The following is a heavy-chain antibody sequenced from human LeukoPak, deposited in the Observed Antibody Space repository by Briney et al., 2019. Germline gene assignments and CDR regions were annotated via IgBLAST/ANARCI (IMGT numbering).Heavy chain of an antibody. CDR1: GFTFSSCS. CDR2: ISSSSSYI. D-gene: IGHD3-16*02. J-gene: IGHJ3*02. V-gene: IGHV3-21*01. Sequence: GGSLRLSCAASGFTFSSCSMNWVRQAPGKGLEWVSSISSSSSYIYYADSVKGRFTISRDNAKNSLYLQMNSLRAEDTAVYYCATDDYDYVWGSYRSDAFDIWGQGTMVTVSS. CDR3: ATDDYDYVWGSYRSDAFDI.